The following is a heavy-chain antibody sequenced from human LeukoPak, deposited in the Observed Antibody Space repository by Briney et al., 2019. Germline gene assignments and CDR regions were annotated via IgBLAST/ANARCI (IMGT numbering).Heavy chain of an antibody. Sequence: ASVKVSCKASGCNFTKHYMHWVRQAPGQGLEWMGWLNPASGATRYAQKFQDRVTMTRDSSITTGYLDLDRLRSDDTAVYYCARVAVTTPFDYWGQGTLVTVSS. CDR3: ARVAVTTPFDY. CDR1: GCNFTKHY. J-gene: IGHJ4*02. D-gene: IGHD4-17*01. CDR2: LNPASGAT. V-gene: IGHV1-2*02.